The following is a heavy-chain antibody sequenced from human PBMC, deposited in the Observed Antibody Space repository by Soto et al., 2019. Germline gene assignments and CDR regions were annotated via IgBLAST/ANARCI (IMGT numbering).Heavy chain of an antibody. D-gene: IGHD2-21*01. V-gene: IGHV1-2*02. J-gene: IGHJ6*02. CDR3: ARYVTDPYCGADSCYGMDV. CDR1: GYTFTGYY. CDR2: INPNSGGT. Sequence: ASVQVSCKASGYTFTGYYMHWVRQAPGQGLEWMGWINPNSGGTNYAQKFQGRVTMTRDTSISTAYMELSRLRSDDTAVYYCARYVTDPYCGADSCYGMDVWGQVTPVTGSS.